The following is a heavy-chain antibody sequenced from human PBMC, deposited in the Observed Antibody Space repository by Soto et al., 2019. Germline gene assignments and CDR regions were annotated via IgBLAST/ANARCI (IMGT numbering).Heavy chain of an antibody. Sequence: EVQLVESGGGLVQPGGSLRLSCAASGFTVSSNYMSWVRQAPGKGLEWVSVIYSGGSTYYADSVKGRFTISRDNSKNTLYLQMNSLRAEDTAVYYCARAIPLYYYYMDVWGKGTTVIVSS. CDR1: GFTVSSNY. V-gene: IGHV3-66*01. CDR3: ARAIPLYYYYMDV. J-gene: IGHJ6*03. CDR2: IYSGGST.